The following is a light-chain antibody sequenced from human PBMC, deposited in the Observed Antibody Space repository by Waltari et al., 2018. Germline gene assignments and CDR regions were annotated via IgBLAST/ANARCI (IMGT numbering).Light chain of an antibody. Sequence: EILLTQSPATLSLSPGEGATISCRASQSVSSQLVWYQQKRGQAPRLLIYDAANRATGIPARFSGSGSWTDFTLTISSLEPEDFAVYYCQQCNNSPPTFGQGTKVEIK. CDR1: QSVSSQ. CDR3: QQCNNSPPT. J-gene: IGKJ1*01. CDR2: DAA. V-gene: IGKV3-11*01.